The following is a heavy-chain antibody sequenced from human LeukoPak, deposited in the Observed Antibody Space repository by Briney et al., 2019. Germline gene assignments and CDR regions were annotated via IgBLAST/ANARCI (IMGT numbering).Heavy chain of an antibody. V-gene: IGHV3-64*02. D-gene: IGHD6-13*01. CDR3: AKDQAAAGPNWFDP. Sequence: GGSLRLSCAVSGFSVSNYAMHWVRQAPGKGLEYVAVISSNGVTTYYVDSVKGRFTISRDNSRNTLYLQMGSLRAEDTAVYYCAKDQAAAGPNWFDPWGQGTLVTVSS. CDR1: GFSVSNYA. J-gene: IGHJ5*02. CDR2: ISSNGVTT.